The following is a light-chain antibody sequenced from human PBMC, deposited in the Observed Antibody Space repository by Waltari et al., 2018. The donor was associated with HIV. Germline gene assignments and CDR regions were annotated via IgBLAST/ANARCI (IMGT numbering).Light chain of an antibody. CDR1: SVRSYY. V-gene: IGLV3-19*01. Sequence: SSELAQDPAVSVALGQTVRITCQGDSVRSYYASWYQQKPGQAPVLVVYGENNRPSGLPDRFSGSTSVNTVTLTIAGAEAEDEDDYYGNSRDSSGHWFFGGGTKVTVL. J-gene: IGLJ3*02. CDR2: GEN. CDR3: NSRDSSGHWF.